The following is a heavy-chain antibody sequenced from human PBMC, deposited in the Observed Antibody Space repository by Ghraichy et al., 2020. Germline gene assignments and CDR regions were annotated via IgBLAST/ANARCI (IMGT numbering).Heavy chain of an antibody. V-gene: IGHV3-30*03. CDR2: ISHDGRRR. CDR3: MRGGTPATGTIDY. D-gene: IGHD1/OR15-1a*01. J-gene: IGHJ4*02. CDR1: GFNFSSYV. Sequence: GESLNISCAASGFNFSSYVMHWVRQAPGKGLEWVAVISHDGRRRYYAESVKGRFTISRENSKNTISVQMNSLRIEDTALYYCMRGGTPATGTIDYWGQGTLVTVSS.